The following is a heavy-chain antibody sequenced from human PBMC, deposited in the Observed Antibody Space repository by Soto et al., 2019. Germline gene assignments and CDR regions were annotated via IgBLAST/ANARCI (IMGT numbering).Heavy chain of an antibody. J-gene: IGHJ3*02. CDR1: GYTFTGYY. D-gene: IGHD6-6*01. Sequence: ASVKVSCKASGYTFTGYYMHWVRQAPGQGLEWMGWINPNSGGTNYAQKFQGWVTMTRDTSISTAYMELSRLRSDDTAVYYCARDQAVAYSSSSEAFDIWGQGTMVTVSS. CDR2: INPNSGGT. V-gene: IGHV1-2*04. CDR3: ARDQAVAYSSSSEAFDI.